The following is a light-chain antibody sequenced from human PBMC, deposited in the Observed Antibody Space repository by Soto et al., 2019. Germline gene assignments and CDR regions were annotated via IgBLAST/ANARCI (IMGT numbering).Light chain of an antibody. V-gene: IGLV2-14*01. Sequence: QSVLTQPASVSGSPGQSITISCTGTSSDVGGYNYVSWYQQHPGKAPKLMIYEVSNRPSGVSNRFSGSKSGNTASLTISGLQAKDEADYYCSSYTRNSTLVFGGGTKLTVL. CDR1: SSDVGGYNY. J-gene: IGLJ2*01. CDR3: SSYTRNSTLV. CDR2: EVS.